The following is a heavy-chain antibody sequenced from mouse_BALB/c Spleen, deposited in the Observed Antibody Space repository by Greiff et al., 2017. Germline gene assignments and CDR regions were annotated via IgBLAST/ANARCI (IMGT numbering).Heavy chain of an antibody. D-gene: IGHD2-1*01. CDR3: ARNDYGNYEAMDY. J-gene: IGHJ4*01. Sequence: EVQLQQSGPELVKPGASVKVSCKASGYSFTDYNMYWVKQSHGKSLEWIGNINPYYGSTSYNLKFKGKATLTVDKSSSTAYMQLNSLTSEDSAVYYCARNDYGNYEAMDYWGQGTSVTVSS. CDR2: INPYYGST. V-gene: IGHV1-39*01. CDR1: GYSFTDYN.